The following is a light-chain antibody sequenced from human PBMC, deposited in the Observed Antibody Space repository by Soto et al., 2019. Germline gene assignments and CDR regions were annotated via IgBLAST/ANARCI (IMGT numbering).Light chain of an antibody. CDR3: QHYGRSPPSWT. V-gene: IGKV3-20*01. CDR2: GAS. Sequence: ETVLTQSPGTLSLSPGESATLSCRAGQSVSGSYLAWYQQKPGQAPRLLIYGASSRATGIPDRFSGSGSGTDFTLTISRLEPEDFAVYYCQHYGRSPPSWTFGQGTKVEIK. CDR1: QSVSGSY. J-gene: IGKJ1*01.